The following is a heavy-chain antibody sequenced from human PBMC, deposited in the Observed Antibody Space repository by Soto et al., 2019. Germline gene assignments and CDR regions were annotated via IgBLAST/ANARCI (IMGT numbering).Heavy chain of an antibody. CDR3: ARLPGITIFGVDNNWFDP. CDR1: GGSISSSSYY. V-gene: IGHV4-39*01. CDR2: IYYSGST. J-gene: IGHJ5*02. Sequence: SETLSLTCTVSGGSISSSSYYWGWIRQPPGKGLEWIGSIYYSGSTYYNPSLKSRVTISVDTSKNQFSLKLSSVTAADTAVYYCARLPGITIFGVDNNWFDPWGQGTLVTVSS. D-gene: IGHD3-3*01.